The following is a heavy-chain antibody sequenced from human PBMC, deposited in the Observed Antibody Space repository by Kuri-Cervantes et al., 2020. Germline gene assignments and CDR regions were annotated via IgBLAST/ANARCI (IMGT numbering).Heavy chain of an antibody. CDR1: GYTFTSYG. CDR3: ARPTAGSRYCSGGSCRRYYYYYYGMDV. Sequence: ASVKVSCKASGYTFTSYGISWVRQAPGQGLEWMGWISAYNGNTNYAQKFQGRVTITADESTSTAYMELSSLRSEDTAVYYCARPTAGSRYCSGGSCRRYYYYYYGMDVWGQGTTVTVSS. D-gene: IGHD2-15*01. V-gene: IGHV1-18*01. J-gene: IGHJ6*02. CDR2: ISAYNGNT.